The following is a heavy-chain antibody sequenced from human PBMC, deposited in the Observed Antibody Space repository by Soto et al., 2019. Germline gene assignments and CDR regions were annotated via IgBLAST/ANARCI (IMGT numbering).Heavy chain of an antibody. CDR1: GFTFSSYS. Sequence: PGGSLRLSCAASGFTFSSYSMNWVRQAPGKGLEWVSYISSSSSTIYYADSVKGRFTISRDNAKNSLYLQMNSLRDEDTAVYYCARSQRVRGYSGYDSMDVWGQGTTVTVSS. CDR3: ARSQRVRGYSGYDSMDV. D-gene: IGHD5-12*01. J-gene: IGHJ6*02. V-gene: IGHV3-48*02. CDR2: ISSSSSTI.